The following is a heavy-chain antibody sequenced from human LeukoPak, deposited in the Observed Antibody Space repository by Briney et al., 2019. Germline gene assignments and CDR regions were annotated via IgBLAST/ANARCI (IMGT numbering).Heavy chain of an antibody. Sequence: SETLSLTCTVSGGSISTYYWSWIRQPPGKWLEWIGYIYDSGSTNYNPSLKSRVTISVDTSKNQFSLKLSSVSAADTAVYYCARHGGGSAYHYYGLDVWGQGTTVTVSS. CDR3: ARHGGGSAYHYYGLDV. V-gene: IGHV4-59*08. CDR1: GGSISTYY. CDR2: IYDSGST. D-gene: IGHD2-15*01. J-gene: IGHJ6*02.